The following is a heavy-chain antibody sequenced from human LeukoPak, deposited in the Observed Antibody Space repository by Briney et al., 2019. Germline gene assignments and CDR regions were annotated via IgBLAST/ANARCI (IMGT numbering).Heavy chain of an antibody. D-gene: IGHD5-18*01. CDR3: AGGPGPYSPYFDY. CDR1: GGSISSGGYY. Sequence: PSQTLSLTCTVSGGSISSGGYYWSWIRQPPGKGLEWIGEINHSGSTNYNPSLKSRVTISVDTSKNQFSLKLSSVTAADTAVYYCAGGPGPYSPYFDYWGQGTLVTVSS. V-gene: IGHV4-30-2*01. CDR2: INHSGST. J-gene: IGHJ4*02.